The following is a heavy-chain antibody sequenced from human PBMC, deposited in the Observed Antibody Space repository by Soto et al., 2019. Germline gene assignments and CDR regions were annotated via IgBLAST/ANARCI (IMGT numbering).Heavy chain of an antibody. D-gene: IGHD1-26*01. Sequence: QVQLVESGGGVVQPGRSLRLSCAASGFTFKSNAMHWVRQAPGKGLEWVAVISYDGSNKYYADSVKGRFTISRDNSKNTLYLQMNSLRAEDTAVYYCARSSIAVGALGYWGQGTLVTVSS. CDR1: GFTFKSNA. J-gene: IGHJ4*02. CDR2: ISYDGSNK. CDR3: ARSSIAVGALGY. V-gene: IGHV3-30-3*01.